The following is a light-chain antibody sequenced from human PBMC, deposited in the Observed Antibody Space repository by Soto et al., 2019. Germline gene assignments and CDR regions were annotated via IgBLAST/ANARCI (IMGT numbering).Light chain of an antibody. CDR2: AES. Sequence: DIQMTQSPYSLSASVGDRVTITCRASQGISNYLAWYQQKPGKVPKLLIYAESTLQSGVPSRFRGSVSGTEFTLTISSLQPEDVATYDCQKYNSAPLTFGPGPKVDIK. V-gene: IGKV1-27*01. CDR1: QGISNY. J-gene: IGKJ3*01. CDR3: QKYNSAPLT.